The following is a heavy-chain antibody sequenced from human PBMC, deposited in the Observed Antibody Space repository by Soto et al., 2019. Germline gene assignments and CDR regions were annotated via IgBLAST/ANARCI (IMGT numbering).Heavy chain of an antibody. J-gene: IGHJ4*02. V-gene: IGHV3-23*01. CDR3: ATNGLDNSPSAIDS. CDR1: VFTFRNNV. D-gene: IGHD2-8*01. CDR2: ITGSGRDT. Sequence: EVQLLESGGGLAQPGGSLRLSCAASVFTFRNNVLSWVRQAPGKGLDWVSGITGSGRDTYYADSVKGRFTISRDNSKNMVFLQMNSLRAEDTALYYCATNGLDNSPSAIDSWGPGTLVTVSS.